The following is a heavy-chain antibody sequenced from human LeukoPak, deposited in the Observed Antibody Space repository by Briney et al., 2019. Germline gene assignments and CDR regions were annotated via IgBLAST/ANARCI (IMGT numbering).Heavy chain of an antibody. CDR1: GYTFTGYY. J-gene: IGHJ4*02. V-gene: IGHV1-2*02. CDR3: ARGTYYDSSGLDY. CDR2: INPNSGGT. D-gene: IGHD3-22*01. Sequence: ASVKVSCKASGYTFTGYYMHWVRQAPGQGLEWMGWINPNSGGTNYAQKLQGRVTMTTDTSTSTAYMELRSLRSDDTAVYYCARGTYYDSSGLDYWGQGTLVTVSS.